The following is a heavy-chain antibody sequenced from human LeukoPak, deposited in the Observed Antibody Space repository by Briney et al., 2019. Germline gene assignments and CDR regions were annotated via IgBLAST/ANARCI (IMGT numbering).Heavy chain of an antibody. D-gene: IGHD1-14*01. CDR2: IVVGSGNT. J-gene: IGHJ6*02. CDR3: AALGGGYSNQNQGYYYYGMDV. V-gene: IGHV1-58*01. Sequence: GASVKVSCKASGFTFTSSAVQWVRQARGQRLEWIGWIVVGSGNTNYAQKFQERVTITRDMSTSTAYMELSSLRSEDTAVYYCAALGGGYSNQNQGYYYYGMDVWGQGTTVTVSS. CDR1: GFTFTSSA.